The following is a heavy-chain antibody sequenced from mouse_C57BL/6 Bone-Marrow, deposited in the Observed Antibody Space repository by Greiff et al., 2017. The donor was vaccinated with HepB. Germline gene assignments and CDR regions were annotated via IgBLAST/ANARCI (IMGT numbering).Heavy chain of an antibody. D-gene: IGHD1-1*01. CDR2: IDPENGDT. V-gene: IGHV14-4*01. J-gene: IGHJ3*01. CDR1: GFNIKDDY. Sequence: EVQLQESGAELVRPGASVKLSCTASGFNIKDDYMHWVKQRPEQGLEWIGWIDPENGDTEYASKFQGKATITADTSSNTAYLQLRRLTSEDTAVYYCTTPIYYYGSSYLFAYWGQGTLVTVSA. CDR3: TTPIYYYGSSYLFAY.